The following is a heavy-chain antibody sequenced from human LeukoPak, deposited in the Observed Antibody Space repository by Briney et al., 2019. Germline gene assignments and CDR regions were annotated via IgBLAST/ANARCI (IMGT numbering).Heavy chain of an antibody. CDR3: ATNRAEL. V-gene: IGHV4-34*01. J-gene: IGHJ2*01. CDR1: GGSFSGYY. CDR2: IYHSGST. Sequence: PSETLSLTCAVYGGSFSGYYWSWIRQPPGKGLEWIGSIYHSGSTYYNPSLKSRVTISVDTSKNQFSLKLNSVTAADTAVYYCATNRAELWGRGTLVTVSS. D-gene: IGHD2-2*01.